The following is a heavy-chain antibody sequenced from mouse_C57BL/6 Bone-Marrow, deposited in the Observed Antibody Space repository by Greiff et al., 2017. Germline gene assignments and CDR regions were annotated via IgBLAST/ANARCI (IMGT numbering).Heavy chain of an antibody. V-gene: IGHV14-4*01. CDR1: GFNIKDDY. D-gene: IGHD1-1*01. CDR3: TTDYYGSSRYAMDY. J-gene: IGHJ4*01. Sequence: EVQLQQSGAELVRPGASVKLSCTASGFNIKDDYMHWVKQRPEQGLEWIGWIDPENGDTEYASKFQGKATITADTSSNTAYLQLSSLTSEDTAVYYCTTDYYGSSRYAMDYWGQGTSVTVSS. CDR2: IDPENGDT.